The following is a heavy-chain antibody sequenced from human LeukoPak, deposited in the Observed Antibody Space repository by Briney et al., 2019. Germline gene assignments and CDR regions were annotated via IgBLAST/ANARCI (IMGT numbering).Heavy chain of an antibody. Sequence: GGSLRLSCAASGLTFNKYWMTWVRQAPGKGLEWVANIKQDGGEKNYVDSVKGRFTISRDNAKNSLSLRMNSLSAEDTAVYYCATGYSSGWYFYFQHWGQGSLVSVSS. CDR2: IKQDGGEK. J-gene: IGHJ1*01. D-gene: IGHD2-15*01. CDR1: GLTFNKYW. V-gene: IGHV3-7*01. CDR3: ATGYSSGWYFYFQH.